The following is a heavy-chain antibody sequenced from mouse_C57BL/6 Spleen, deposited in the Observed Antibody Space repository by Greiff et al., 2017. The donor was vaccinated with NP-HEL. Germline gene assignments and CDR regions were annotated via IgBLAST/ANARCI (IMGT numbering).Heavy chain of an antibody. CDR2: IDPSDSET. CDR3: ARGLGEDWYFDV. CDR1: GYTFTSYW. Sequence: VQLQQPGAELVRPGSSVKLSCKASGYTFTSYWMHWVKQRPIQGLEWIGNIDPSDSETHYNQKFKDKATLTVDKSSSTAYMQLSSLTSEDSAVYYCARGLGEDWYFDVWGTGTTVTVSS. V-gene: IGHV1-52*01. D-gene: IGHD4-1*01. J-gene: IGHJ1*03.